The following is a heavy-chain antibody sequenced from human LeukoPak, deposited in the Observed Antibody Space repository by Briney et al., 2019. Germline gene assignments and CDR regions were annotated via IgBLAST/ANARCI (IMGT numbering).Heavy chain of an antibody. CDR1: VGSFSGYY. D-gene: IGHD2-21*01. Sequence: SEPLSLTCAVYVGSFSGYYWSWIRQPPGKGLEWIGEINHSGSTNYNPPLKSRVTISVDTSKNQFSLKLSSVTAADTAVYYCARGVVIAPQTFDYWGQGTLVTVSS. V-gene: IGHV4-34*01. J-gene: IGHJ4*02. CDR2: INHSGST. CDR3: ARGVVIAPQTFDY.